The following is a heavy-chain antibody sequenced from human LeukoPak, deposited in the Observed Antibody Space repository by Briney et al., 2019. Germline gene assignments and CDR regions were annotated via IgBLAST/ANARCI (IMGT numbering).Heavy chain of an antibody. CDR2: ISDSGGET. J-gene: IGHJ4*02. CDR3: AKTDCTSSSCYTIDS. Sequence: PGGSLRLSCVASGFSFSTYWMHWVRQAPGRGLEWVSVISDSGGETSYADSGKGRFTISRDNSKNTVYLQMSSLRAEDTAVYYCAKTDCTSSSCYTIDSWGQGTLVTVSS. CDR1: GFSFSTYW. D-gene: IGHD2-2*02. V-gene: IGHV3-23*01.